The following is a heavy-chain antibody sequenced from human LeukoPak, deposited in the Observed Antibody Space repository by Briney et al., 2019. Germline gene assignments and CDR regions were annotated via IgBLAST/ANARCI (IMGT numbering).Heavy chain of an antibody. CDR3: ATCSTSCYGRQGWPYYYYMDV. Sequence: GGSLRLSCAASGFPFSSYAMSWVRQAPGRGLEWVSVIYSGGSTYYADSVKGRFTISRDNSKNTLYLQMNSLRAEDTAVYYCATCSTSCYGRQGWPYYYYMDVWGKGTTVTISS. V-gene: IGHV3-53*01. CDR1: GFPFSSYA. J-gene: IGHJ6*03. D-gene: IGHD2-2*01. CDR2: IYSGGST.